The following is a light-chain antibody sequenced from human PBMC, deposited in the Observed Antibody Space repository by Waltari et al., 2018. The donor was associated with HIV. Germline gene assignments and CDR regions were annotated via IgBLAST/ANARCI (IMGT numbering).Light chain of an antibody. CDR2: KNY. CDR3: VVWDSSFSSYF. CDR1: SSNIGNDN. V-gene: IGLV1-47*01. J-gene: IGLJ1*01. Sequence: QSVLTQPPSASGTPGQTVTISCSGGSSNIGNDNVYWYQQLPGMTPKLLIYKNYVRPSGGPDRFAGFMFCTSASLAISGLRSDYEADYYCVVWDSSFSSYFFGAVTYVSVL.